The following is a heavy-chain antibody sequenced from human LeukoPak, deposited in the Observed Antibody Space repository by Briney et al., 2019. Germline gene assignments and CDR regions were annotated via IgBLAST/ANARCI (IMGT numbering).Heavy chain of an antibody. Sequence: GALRLSCAASGFTFSNYWMHWVRQAPGKGLVWISRINNDGSDTTYADSVKGRFTISRDNAKNSLYLQMESLRAEDTAVYYCAKDTGSPADAITMEDNAFDIWGQGTMVTVSS. J-gene: IGHJ3*02. D-gene: IGHD3-3*01. CDR1: GFTFSNYW. CDR3: AKDTGSPADAITMEDNAFDI. V-gene: IGHV3-74*03. CDR2: INNDGSDT.